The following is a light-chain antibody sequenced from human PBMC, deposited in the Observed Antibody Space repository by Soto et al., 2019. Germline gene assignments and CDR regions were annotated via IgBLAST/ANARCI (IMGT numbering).Light chain of an antibody. CDR1: QSVSNN. Sequence: EIVLTQSPVTLSLSPGERATLSCRASQSVSNNYLAWYQQKPGQGPSLLIYGTSTRAGGVPARFSGGGSGTEFTLSISSLQSEDFAVYYCQQYNHWPPITFGQGTRLEIK. J-gene: IGKJ5*01. V-gene: IGKV3-15*01. CDR3: QQYNHWPPIT. CDR2: GTS.